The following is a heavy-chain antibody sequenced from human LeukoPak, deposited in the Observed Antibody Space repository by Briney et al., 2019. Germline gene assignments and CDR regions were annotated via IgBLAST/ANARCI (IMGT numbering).Heavy chain of an antibody. CDR1: GFTFSDYY. Sequence: GGSLRLSCAASGFTFSDYYMSWIRQAPGKGLEWVSYISSSGSTIYYADSVKGRFTISRDNAKNSLYLQMNSLRAEDTAVYYCARDYRRPYDSSGSDAFDIWGQGTMVTVSS. D-gene: IGHD3-22*01. CDR2: ISSSGSTI. CDR3: ARDYRRPYDSSGSDAFDI. V-gene: IGHV3-11*04. J-gene: IGHJ3*02.